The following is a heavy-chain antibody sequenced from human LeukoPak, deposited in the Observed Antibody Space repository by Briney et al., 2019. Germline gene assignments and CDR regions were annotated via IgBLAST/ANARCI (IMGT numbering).Heavy chain of an antibody. V-gene: IGHV4-59*12. Sequence: SETLSLTCTVSGGSIGSYYWSWIRQPPGKGLEWIGYIYYSGSTNYNPSLKSRVTISVDTSKNQFSLKLSSVTAADTAVYYCARGLEYSSGWYADYWGQGTLVTVSS. D-gene: IGHD6-19*01. CDR2: IYYSGST. CDR3: ARGLEYSSGWYADY. J-gene: IGHJ4*02. CDR1: GGSIGSYY.